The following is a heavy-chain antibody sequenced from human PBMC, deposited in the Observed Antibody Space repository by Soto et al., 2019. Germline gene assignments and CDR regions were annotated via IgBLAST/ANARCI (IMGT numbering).Heavy chain of an antibody. D-gene: IGHD3-22*01. CDR3: ARSDSSGYYFWFDP. J-gene: IGHJ5*02. V-gene: IGHV1-18*01. CDR2: ISAYNGNT. CDR1: GYTFTSYG. Sequence: ASVKVSCKASGYTFTSYGISWVRQAPGQGLEWMGWISAYNGNTNYAQRLQGRVTMTTDTSTSTAYMELRSLRSDDTAVYYCARSDSSGYYFWFDPWGQGTLVTVSS.